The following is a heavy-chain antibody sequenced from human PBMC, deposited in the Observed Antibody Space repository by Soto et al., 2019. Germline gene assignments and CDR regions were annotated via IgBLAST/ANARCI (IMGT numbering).Heavy chain of an antibody. CDR2: IYYSGST. J-gene: IGHJ6*02. D-gene: IGHD6-19*01. CDR3: ASDRSSGWDQGYGMDV. V-gene: IGHV4-59*01. CDR1: GGSNSTYY. Sequence: SETLSLTCTLSGGSNSTYYWSWIRQPPGKGLEWIGYIYYSGSTSYNPSLKSRVTISVDTSKNQFSLKLRSVTAADTAVYYCASDRSSGWDQGYGMDVFGQGTSVTVSS.